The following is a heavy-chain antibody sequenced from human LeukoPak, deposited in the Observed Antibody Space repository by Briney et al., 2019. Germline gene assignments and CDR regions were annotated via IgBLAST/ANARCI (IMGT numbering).Heavy chain of an antibody. V-gene: IGHV3-48*03. Sequence: PGGSLRLSCAASGFAFSSYEMNWVRQAPGKGLEWVSYISTSGSTRYYADSVKGRFTISRDNAKNSLYLQMNSLRAEDTAVYYCASLREKCDYDGSGYWSPCDYWGQGTLVTVSS. J-gene: IGHJ4*02. CDR1: GFAFSSYE. CDR2: ISTSGSTR. CDR3: ASLREKCDYDGSGYWSPCDY. D-gene: IGHD3-22*01.